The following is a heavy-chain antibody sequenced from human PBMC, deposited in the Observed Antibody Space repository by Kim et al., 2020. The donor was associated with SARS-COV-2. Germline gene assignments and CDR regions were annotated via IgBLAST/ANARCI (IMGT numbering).Heavy chain of an antibody. V-gene: IGHV1-69*13. CDR2: IIPIFGTA. Sequence: SVKVSCKASGGTFSSYAISWVRQAPGQGLEWMGGIIPIFGTANYAQKFQGRVTITADESTSTAYMELSSLRSEDTAVYYCARRRAGFLEWLPEQDYYYYGMDVWGQGTTVTVSS. CDR3: ARRRAGFLEWLPEQDYYYYGMDV. D-gene: IGHD3-3*01. CDR1: GGTFSSYA. J-gene: IGHJ6*02.